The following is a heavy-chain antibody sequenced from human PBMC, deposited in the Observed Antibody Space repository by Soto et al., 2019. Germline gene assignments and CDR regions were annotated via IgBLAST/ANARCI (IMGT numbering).Heavy chain of an antibody. V-gene: IGHV3-15*01. CDR3: TTGPYGDAFDI. D-gene: IGHD4-17*01. J-gene: IGHJ3*02. CDR1: GFTFSNAW. CDR2: IKSKTDGGTT. Sequence: LRLSCAASGFTFSNAWMSWVRQAPGKGLEWVGRIKSKTDGGTTDYAAPVKGRFTISRDDSKNTLYLQMNSLKTEDTAVYYCTTGPYGDAFDIWGQGTMVTVSS.